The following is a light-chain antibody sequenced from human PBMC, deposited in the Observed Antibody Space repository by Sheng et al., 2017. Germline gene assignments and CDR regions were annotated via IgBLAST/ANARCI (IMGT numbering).Light chain of an antibody. J-gene: IGKJ5*01. CDR2: DAS. CDR1: QSVSSN. CDR3: QQRGNWPPIT. V-gene: IGKV3-11*01. Sequence: ESVLTQSPATLSVSPGERATLSCRASQSVSSNLAWYQQKPGQAPRLLIYDASNRATGIPARFSGSGSGTDFTLTISSLEPEDFAVYYCQQRGNWPPITFGQGTRLEIK.